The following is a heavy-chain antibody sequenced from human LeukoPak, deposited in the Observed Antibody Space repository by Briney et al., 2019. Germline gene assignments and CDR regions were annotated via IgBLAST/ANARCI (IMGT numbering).Heavy chain of an antibody. D-gene: IGHD6-13*01. CDR3: ARSRYSSSWPNWFDP. J-gene: IGHJ5*02. Sequence: MASETLSLTCTVSGASISGSGYYWGWIRQPPGKGLEWIGNIYDSGSTYYNASLQSRVTISIDTSKNQFSLRLSSVTAADTAVYYCARSRYSSSWPNWFDPWGQGTLVTVSS. CDR2: IYDSGST. CDR1: GASISGSGYY. V-gene: IGHV4-39*07.